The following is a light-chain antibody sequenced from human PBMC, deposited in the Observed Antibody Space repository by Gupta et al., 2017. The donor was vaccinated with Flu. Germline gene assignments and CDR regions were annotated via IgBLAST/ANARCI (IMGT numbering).Light chain of an antibody. CDR1: QSISTW. J-gene: IGKJ4*01. V-gene: IGKV1-5*03. Sequence: QSPSTLSASVGDRDTITCRASQSISTWWAWYQQKPGKAPKLLIYKASSLESGVPSRCSGSGSGTEFTLTISSLQPDDFATYYCQQYNDYLFGGGTKVEIK. CDR2: KAS. CDR3: QQYNDYL.